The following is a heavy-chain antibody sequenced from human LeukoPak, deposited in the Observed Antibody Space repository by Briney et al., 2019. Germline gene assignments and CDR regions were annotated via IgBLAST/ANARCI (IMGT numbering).Heavy chain of an antibody. V-gene: IGHV4-4*07. J-gene: IGHJ4*02. CDR2: IYTSGST. CDR1: GGSISGCY. Sequence: PSETLSLTCTVSGGSISGCYWSWIRQPAGKGLEWIGRIYTSGSTNYNPSLKSRVTMSIDTSKSQFSLKLSSVTAADTAVYYWAGGPIVGAPHFDYWGQGILVTVSS. D-gene: IGHD1-26*01. CDR3: AGGPIVGAPHFDY.